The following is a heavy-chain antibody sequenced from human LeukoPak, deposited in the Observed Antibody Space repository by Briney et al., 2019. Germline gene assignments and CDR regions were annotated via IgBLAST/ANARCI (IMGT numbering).Heavy chain of an antibody. V-gene: IGHV3-33*01. D-gene: IGHD4-17*01. CDR3: ARDGDSGDAFDI. J-gene: IGHJ3*02. CDR1: GFTFSSYG. Sequence: GGSLRLSCAASGFTFSSYGMHWVRQAPGKGLEGVAVIWYDGSNKYYADSVKGRFTISRDNSKNTLYLQMNSLRAEDTAVYYCARDGDSGDAFDIRGQGTMVTVSS. CDR2: IWYDGSNK.